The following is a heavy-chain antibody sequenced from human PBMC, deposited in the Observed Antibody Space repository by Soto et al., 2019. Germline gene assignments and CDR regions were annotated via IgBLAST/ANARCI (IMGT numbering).Heavy chain of an antibody. Sequence: GGSLRLSCIASGFTFTTYAMNWVRQAPGKGLEWVSYISSSGSSINYAGSVKGRFTISRDNAKNSLYLQMNSLRAEDTAMYYCARNYYDSSGPLYFDYWGQGTLVTVSS. J-gene: IGHJ4*02. CDR3: ARNYYDSSGPLYFDY. CDR1: GFTFTTYA. V-gene: IGHV3-48*01. CDR2: ISSSGSSI. D-gene: IGHD3-22*01.